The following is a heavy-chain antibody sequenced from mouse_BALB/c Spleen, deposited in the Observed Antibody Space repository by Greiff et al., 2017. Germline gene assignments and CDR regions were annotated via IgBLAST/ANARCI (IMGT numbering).Heavy chain of an antibody. CDR1: GYNFTSYW. D-gene: IGHD2-1*01. V-gene: IGHV1-55*01. Sequence: QVQLQQPGAELVKPGTSVKLSCKASGYNFTSYWINWVKLRPGQGLEWIGDIYPGSGSTNYNEKFKSKATLTVDTSSSTAYMQLSSLASEDSALYYGARGGGNYVGYYFDYWGQGTTLTVSS. CDR3: ARGGGNYVGYYFDY. CDR2: IYPGSGST. J-gene: IGHJ2*01.